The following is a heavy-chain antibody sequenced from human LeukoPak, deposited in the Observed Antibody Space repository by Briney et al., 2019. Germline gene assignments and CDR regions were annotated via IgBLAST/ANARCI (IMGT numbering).Heavy chain of an antibody. J-gene: IGHJ6*02. CDR3: ARHARRYDILTGYYALGMDV. CDR1: GGSISSYY. Sequence: SETLSLTCTVSGGSISSYYWSWIRQLPGKGLEWIGYIYYSGSTNYNPSLKSRVTISVDTSKNQFSLKLSSVTAADTAVYYCARHARRYDILTGYYALGMDVWGQGTTVTVSS. V-gene: IGHV4-59*08. D-gene: IGHD3-9*01. CDR2: IYYSGST.